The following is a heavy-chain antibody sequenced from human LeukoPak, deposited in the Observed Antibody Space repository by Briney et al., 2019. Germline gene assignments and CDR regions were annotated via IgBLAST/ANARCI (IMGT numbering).Heavy chain of an antibody. CDR3: ARTYSSGRFDS. CDR2: INPNSDDT. CDR1: GYTFTVNF. J-gene: IGHJ4*02. V-gene: IGHV1-2*02. D-gene: IGHD6-19*01. Sequence: ASVKVSCKASGYTFTVNFIHWLRQAPGQGLEWMGWINPNSDDTNYSQKFRGRVTMTRDTSISTAYMELSSLTSDDTAVYYCARTYSSGRFDSWGQGSLLTVSS.